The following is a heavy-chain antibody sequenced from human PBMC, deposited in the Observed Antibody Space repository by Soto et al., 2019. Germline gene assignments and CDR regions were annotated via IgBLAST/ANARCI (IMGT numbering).Heavy chain of an antibody. J-gene: IGHJ5*02. V-gene: IGHV3-23*01. CDR2: ISGSGGST. CDR1: GFTFSIYA. Sequence: GGSLRLSCAASGFTFSIYAMSWVRQAPGKGLEWVSAISGSGGSTYYADSVKGRFTISRDNSKNTLYLQMNSLRAEDTAVYYCAKGGPGYCSGGSCYSGFRFDPWGQGTLVTVSS. CDR3: AKGGPGYCSGGSCYSGFRFDP. D-gene: IGHD2-15*01.